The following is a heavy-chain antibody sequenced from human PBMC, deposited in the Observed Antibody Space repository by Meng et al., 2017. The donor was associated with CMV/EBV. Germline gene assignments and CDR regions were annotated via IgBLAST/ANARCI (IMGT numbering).Heavy chain of an antibody. CDR1: GFTFSSYW. V-gene: IGHV3-7*01. D-gene: IGHD3-22*01. J-gene: IGHJ4*02. CDR2: IKQDGSAK. Sequence: GESLKISCAASGFTFSSYWMSWVRQAPGKGLEWVANIKQDGSAKYYVDSVKGRFTISRDNAKNSLYLQMNSLRAEDTAVYYCASDQPSAYDSSGYYHYWGQGTLVTVSS. CDR3: ASDQPSAYDSSGYYHY.